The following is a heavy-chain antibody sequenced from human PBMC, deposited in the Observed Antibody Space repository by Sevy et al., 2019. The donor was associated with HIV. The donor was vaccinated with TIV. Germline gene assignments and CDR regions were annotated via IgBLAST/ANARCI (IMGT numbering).Heavy chain of an antibody. CDR1: GYSFTNYD. J-gene: IGHJ6*03. D-gene: IGHD5-18*01. Sequence: ASVKVSCQASGYSFTNYDITWVRQVTGQGLAWMGWMNSKTGNTGLVQKFQGRVTITMDTSMSTSYMEVSSLRSEDTGVYYCARGERAAISLSYSYCMDVWGKGTMVTVSS. V-gene: IGHV1-8*03. CDR2: MNSKTGNT. CDR3: ARGERAAISLSYSYCMDV.